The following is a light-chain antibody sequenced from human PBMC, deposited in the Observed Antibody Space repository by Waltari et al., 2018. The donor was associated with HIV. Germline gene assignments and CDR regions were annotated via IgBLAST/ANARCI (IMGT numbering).Light chain of an antibody. J-gene: IGLJ1*01. V-gene: IGLV2-14*01. CDR3: SSYTSGRSLYV. Sequence: QTALTQPASVSGSPGQSITISCPGTSSDIGGYNYVSWYQQHPGKAPQLMIYEVTNRPPGVSERFSGSKSGYTASLTISGLQGEDEATYYCSSYTSGRSLYVFGPGTKVTVL. CDR2: EVT. CDR1: SSDIGGYNY.